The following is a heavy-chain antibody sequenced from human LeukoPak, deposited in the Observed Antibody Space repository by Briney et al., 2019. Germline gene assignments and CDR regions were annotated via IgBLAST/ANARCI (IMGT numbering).Heavy chain of an antibody. CDR2: ISSSSSTI. J-gene: IGHJ4*02. CDR1: GFTFSSYS. Sequence: GGSLRLSCAASGFTFSSYSMNWVRQAPGKGLEWVSYISSSSSTIYYADSVKGRFTISRDNAKNSLYLQMNSLRAEDTAVYYCARGKRPHSSGWYDRGSYFDYWGQGTLVTVSS. V-gene: IGHV3-48*01. D-gene: IGHD6-19*01. CDR3: ARGKRPHSSGWYDRGSYFDY.